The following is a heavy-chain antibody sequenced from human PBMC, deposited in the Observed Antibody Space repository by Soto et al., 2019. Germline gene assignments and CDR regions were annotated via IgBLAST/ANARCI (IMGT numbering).Heavy chain of an antibody. V-gene: IGHV4-30-4*08. Sequence: SEMLSVTWSVAEGKSISLGCCWSWIRQPPGKGLEWIGYIYYSGSTYYNPSLKSRVTISVDTSKNQFSLKLSSVTAADTAVYYCARAPWMEFDYWGQGTLVTVSS. CDR1: EGKSISLGCC. J-gene: IGHJ4*02. CDR3: ARAPWMEFDY. D-gene: IGHD5-12*01. CDR2: IYYSGST.